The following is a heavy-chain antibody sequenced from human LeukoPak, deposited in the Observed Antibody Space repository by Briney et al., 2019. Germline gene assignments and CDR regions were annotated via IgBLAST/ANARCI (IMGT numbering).Heavy chain of an antibody. CDR3: ARDSIVGAT. CDR2: ISYVGSNK. CDR1: GFTFSSYA. Sequence: GRSLRLSCAASGFTFSSYAMHWVRQAPGKGLEWVAVISYVGSNKYYADSVKGRFTISRDNSKNTLYLQMNSLRAEDTAVYYCARDSIVGATWGQGTLVTVSS. V-gene: IGHV3-30-3*01. D-gene: IGHD1-26*01. J-gene: IGHJ4*02.